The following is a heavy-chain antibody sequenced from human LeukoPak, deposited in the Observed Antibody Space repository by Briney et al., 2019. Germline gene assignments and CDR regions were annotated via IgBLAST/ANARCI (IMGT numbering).Heavy chain of an antibody. CDR1: GFTFTNAW. V-gene: IGHV3-15*01. D-gene: IGHD3-10*01. J-gene: IGHJ4*02. Sequence: PGGSLRLSCAASGFTFTNAWMSWVRQAPGKGLEWVGRIKSKTDGGTTDYAAPVKGRFTISRDDSKNTLYLQMNSLKIEDTAVYYCTTGLYYYGSGSYYKIDYWGQGTLVTVSS. CDR3: TTGLYYYGSGSYYKIDY. CDR2: IKSKTDGGTT.